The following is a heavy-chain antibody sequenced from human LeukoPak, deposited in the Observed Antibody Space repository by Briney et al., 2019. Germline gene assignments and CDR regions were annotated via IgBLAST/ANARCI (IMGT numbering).Heavy chain of an antibody. CDR3: ARGYTNGVNQEVWLDP. CDR1: GGSISSRSYY. D-gene: IGHD2-8*01. J-gene: IGHJ5*02. V-gene: IGHV4-39*07. CDR2: IYYSGNT. Sequence: SETLSLTCTVSGGSISSRSYYWAWIRQPPGKGLEWFGSIYYSGNTYYNPSLKSRVTMPVDTSKNQFSLKLSSVTAADTAVYYCARGYTNGVNQEVWLDPWGQGTLVTVSS.